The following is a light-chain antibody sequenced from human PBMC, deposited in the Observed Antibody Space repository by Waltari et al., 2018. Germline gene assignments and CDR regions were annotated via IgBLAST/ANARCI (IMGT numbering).Light chain of an antibody. Sequence: DIVMTQSPDSLAVSLGESATINCKSSQRLLYSSNNENYLAWYQQKPGQPPKLLIIWASTRESGVPDRFSGSGSGTDFTLTISSLQAEDVAVYYCQQYYNTPLTFGQGTKVEIK. CDR3: QQYYNTPLT. V-gene: IGKV4-1*01. CDR2: WAS. J-gene: IGKJ1*01. CDR1: QRLLYSSNNENY.